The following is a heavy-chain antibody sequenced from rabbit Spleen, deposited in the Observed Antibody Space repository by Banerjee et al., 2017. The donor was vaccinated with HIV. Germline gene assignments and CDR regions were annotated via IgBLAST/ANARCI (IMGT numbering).Heavy chain of an antibody. CDR3: VREVAGKFGL. CDR1: GFDLSNYG. CDR2: IDPIFSTT. Sequence: QEQLVEPGGGLVQPGGSLKLSCKASGFDLSNYGVSWVRQAPGKGLEWIGYIDPIFSTTHYATWVKGWFTISSQNAQNTLYLQLNSLTAADTATYFCVREVAGKFGLWGPGTLVTVS. V-gene: IGHV1S8*01. D-gene: IGHD4-1*01. J-gene: IGHJ6*01.